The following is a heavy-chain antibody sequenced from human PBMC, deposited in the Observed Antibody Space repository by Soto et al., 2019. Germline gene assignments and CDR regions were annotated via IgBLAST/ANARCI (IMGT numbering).Heavy chain of an antibody. Sequence: PSETLSLTCTVSCGSISSCGYYWSWIRQHPGKGLEWIGYIYYSGSTYYNPSLKSRVTISVDTSKNQFSLKLSSVTAADTAVYYCARGTKIAAAGTKYFQHWGQGTLVTVSS. CDR1: CGSISSCGYY. CDR3: ARGTKIAAAGTKYFQH. CDR2: IYYSGST. V-gene: IGHV4-31*03. D-gene: IGHD6-13*01. J-gene: IGHJ1*01.